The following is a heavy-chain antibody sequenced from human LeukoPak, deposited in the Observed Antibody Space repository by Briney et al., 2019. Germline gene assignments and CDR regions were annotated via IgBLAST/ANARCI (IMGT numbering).Heavy chain of an antibody. CDR1: GFTFSSYG. D-gene: IGHD5-12*01. J-gene: IGHJ4*02. Sequence: GGSLRLSCAASGFTFSSYGMSWVRQAPGKGLEWVSAVSGSGVSAYYADSVKGRFTISRDNSKNTLYLQMNSLRAEDTAVYYCAKDTGSGYDYFSYYFDYWGQGTLVTVSS. V-gene: IGHV3-23*01. CDR3: AKDTGSGYDYFSYYFDY. CDR2: VSGSGVSA.